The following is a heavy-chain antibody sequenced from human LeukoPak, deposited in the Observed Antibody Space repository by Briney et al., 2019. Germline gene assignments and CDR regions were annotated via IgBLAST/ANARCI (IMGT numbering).Heavy chain of an antibody. CDR1: GGSISSYY. D-gene: IGHD6-13*01. V-gene: IGHV4-59*01. Sequence: SETLSLTCTVSGGSISSYYWSWIRQPPGKGLEWIGYIYYSGSTNYNPSLKSRVTISVDTSKNQFSLKLSSVTAADTAVYYCARARCSSCPTNWFDPWGQGTLVTVSS. CDR2: IYYSGST. CDR3: ARARCSSCPTNWFDP. J-gene: IGHJ5*02.